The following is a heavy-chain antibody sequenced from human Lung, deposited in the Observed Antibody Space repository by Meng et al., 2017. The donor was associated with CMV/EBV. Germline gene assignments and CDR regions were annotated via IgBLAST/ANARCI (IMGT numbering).Heavy chain of an antibody. Sequence: WVLQASGKGLEWVGRIRSEPNNHATSYAVSLRSRVTISRDDSKNTAYLQVDSLKTDDTAVYYCSRHLGLAIDFWGQGTRVTVSS. CDR2: IRSEPNNHAT. J-gene: IGHJ4*02. V-gene: IGHV3-73*01. CDR3: SRHLGLAIDF.